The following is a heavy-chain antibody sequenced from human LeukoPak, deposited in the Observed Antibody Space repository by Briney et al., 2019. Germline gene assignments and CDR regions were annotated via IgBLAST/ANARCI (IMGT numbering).Heavy chain of an antibody. CDR3: ARVGGSGGLEDFQH. CDR2: IIPIFGTA. CDR1: GGTFSSYA. V-gene: IGHV1-69*01. J-gene: IGHJ1*01. D-gene: IGHD2-15*01. Sequence: SVKVSCKASGGTFSSYAISWVRQAPGQGLEWMGGIIPIFGTANYAQKFQGRVTITADESTSTAYMELRSLRSEDTAVYYCARVGGSGGLEDFQHWGQGTLVTVSS.